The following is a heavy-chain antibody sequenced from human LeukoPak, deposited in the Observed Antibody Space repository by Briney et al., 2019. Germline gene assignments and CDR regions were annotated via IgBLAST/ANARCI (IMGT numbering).Heavy chain of an antibody. J-gene: IGHJ6*03. Sequence: GGSLRLSCAASGFTFSSYAMHWVRQASGKGLEWVGRIRSKANSYATAYAASVKGRFTISRDDSKNTAYLQMNSLKTEDTAVYYCTRRGYYYMDVWGKGTTVTVSS. CDR1: GFTFSSYA. V-gene: IGHV3-73*01. CDR2: IRSKANSYAT. CDR3: TRRGYYYMDV.